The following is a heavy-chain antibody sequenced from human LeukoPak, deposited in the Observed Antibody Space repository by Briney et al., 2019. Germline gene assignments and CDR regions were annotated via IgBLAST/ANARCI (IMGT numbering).Heavy chain of an antibody. CDR1: GYTFTSYG. V-gene: IGHV1-18*01. CDR3: ARVIGEYSSSWYRTYYYYYYYMDV. Sequence: ASVKVSCKASGYTFTSYGISWVRQAPGQGLEWMGWISAYNGNTNYAQKLQGRVTMTTDTSTSTAYMELRSLRSDDTAVYYCARVIGEYSSSWYRTYYYYYYYMDVWGKGTTVTVSS. D-gene: IGHD6-13*01. CDR2: ISAYNGNT. J-gene: IGHJ6*03.